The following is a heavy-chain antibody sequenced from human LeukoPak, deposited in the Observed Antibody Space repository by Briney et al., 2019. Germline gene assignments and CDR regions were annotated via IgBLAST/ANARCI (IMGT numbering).Heavy chain of an antibody. V-gene: IGHV4-4*07. Sequence: SETLSLTCTVSGGSISSYYWSWIRQPAGKGLEWIGRIYTSGSTNYNPSLKSRVTMSVDTSKNQFSLKLSSVTAADTAVYYCARGGGYGDYGAYFDYWGQGTLVTVPS. CDR1: GGSISSYY. D-gene: IGHD4-17*01. CDR2: IYTSGST. CDR3: ARGGGYGDYGAYFDY. J-gene: IGHJ4*02.